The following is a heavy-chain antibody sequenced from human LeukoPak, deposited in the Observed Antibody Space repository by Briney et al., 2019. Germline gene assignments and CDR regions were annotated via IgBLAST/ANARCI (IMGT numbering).Heavy chain of an antibody. CDR1: GFTFSSYA. D-gene: IGHD1-26*01. V-gene: IGHV3-23*01. Sequence: PGGSLRLSCAASGFTFSSYAMSWVRQAPGKGLEWVSAISGSGDSTYYADSVKGRFTISRDNSKNTLYLQMNSLRAEDTAIYYCAKVGIVGATKTYFDQWGQRTLVTVSS. CDR3: AKVGIVGATKTYFDQ. CDR2: ISGSGDST. J-gene: IGHJ4*02.